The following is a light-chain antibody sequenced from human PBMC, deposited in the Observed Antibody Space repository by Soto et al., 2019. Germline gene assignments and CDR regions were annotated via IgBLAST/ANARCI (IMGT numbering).Light chain of an antibody. CDR1: SGDVGSYNR. V-gene: IGLV2-18*02. CDR2: EVS. Sequence: QSALTQPPSVSGSPGPSVTISCTGTSGDVGSYNRVSWYQQPPGTAPKLMIYEVSNRPSGVPDRFSGSKSGNTASLTISGLQAEDEADYYCSSFTSSSTLIFGGGTKVTVL. CDR3: SSFTSSSTLI. J-gene: IGLJ2*01.